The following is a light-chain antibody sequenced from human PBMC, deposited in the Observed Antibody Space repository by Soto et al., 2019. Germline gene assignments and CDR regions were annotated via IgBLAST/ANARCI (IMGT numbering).Light chain of an antibody. CDR3: QQYYSTPRT. Sequence: DIVMTQSPDSLAVSLGERATINCKYSQSVLYSSNNKNYLAWYQQKPGQPPKLLIYWASTRESGVPDRFSGSGSGTDVTRTISSLQAEDVAVYYCQQYYSTPRTFGQGTKVESK. V-gene: IGKV4-1*01. CDR1: QSVLYSSNNKNY. J-gene: IGKJ1*01. CDR2: WAS.